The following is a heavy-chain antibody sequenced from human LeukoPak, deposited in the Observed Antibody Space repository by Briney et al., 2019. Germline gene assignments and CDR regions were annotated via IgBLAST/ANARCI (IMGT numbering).Heavy chain of an antibody. Sequence: GGSLRLSCAASGFTFSSYTMHWVRQAPGKGLEWVAVISNAGSNKYYADSVKGRFTISRDNSRNTLYLQMNSLRTEDTAVYYCAKEDTFMGALVLWGQGTLVTASS. D-gene: IGHD5-18*01. CDR3: AKEDTFMGALVL. J-gene: IGHJ4*02. CDR1: GFTFSSYT. CDR2: ISNAGSNK. V-gene: IGHV3-30-3*01.